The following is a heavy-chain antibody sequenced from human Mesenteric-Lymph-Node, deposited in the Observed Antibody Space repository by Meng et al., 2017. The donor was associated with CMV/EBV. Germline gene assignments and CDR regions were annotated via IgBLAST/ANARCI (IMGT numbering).Heavy chain of an antibody. CDR3: AKEGHTSNWYIDY. CDR1: GFTFSDYA. J-gene: IGHJ4*02. CDR2: ISGSGVGI. V-gene: IGHV3-23*01. Sequence: CAASGFTFSDYAMGWVRQAPGKGLEWVSGISGSGVGIYYADAVKGRFTISRDNFKNTLYLQMNSLRAEDTAVYFCAKEGHTSNWYIDYWGQGTLVTVSS. D-gene: IGHD6-13*01.